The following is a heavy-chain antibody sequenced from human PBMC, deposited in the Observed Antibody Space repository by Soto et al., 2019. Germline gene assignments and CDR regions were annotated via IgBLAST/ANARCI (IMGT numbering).Heavy chain of an antibody. CDR1: GFTFSSYG. Sequence: GGSLRLSCAASGFTFSSYGMHWVRQAPGKGLEWVAVISYDGSNKYYADSVKGRFTISRDNSKNTLYLQMNSLRAEDTAVYYCAKEASFPTYYFDYWGQGTLVTVSS. D-gene: IGHD2-2*01. CDR3: AKEASFPTYYFDY. J-gene: IGHJ4*02. CDR2: ISYDGSNK. V-gene: IGHV3-30*18.